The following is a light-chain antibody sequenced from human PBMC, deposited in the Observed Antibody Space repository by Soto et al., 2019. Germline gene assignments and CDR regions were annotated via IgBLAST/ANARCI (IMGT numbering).Light chain of an antibody. CDR2: GAS. CDR1: QSLSSSF. J-gene: IGKJ1*01. V-gene: IGKV3-20*01. CDR3: QQFNYSPWT. Sequence: EVVLTQSPGTLSLSPGERATLSCRASQSLSSSFLAWYQQAPGQAPRLLIYGASGRATGIPDRFSGSGSGTGFTLTISRLEPEDFAVYYCQQFNYSPWTFGQGTKVDIK.